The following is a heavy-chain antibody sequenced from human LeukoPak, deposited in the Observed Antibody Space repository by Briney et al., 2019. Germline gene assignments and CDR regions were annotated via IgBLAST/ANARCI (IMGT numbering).Heavy chain of an antibody. Sequence: GRSLRLSCAASGFTFSNYAMHWVRQAPGKGPEWVAVVSYGGTNKHYADSVKGRFTISRDNSNNMLYLQMDSLRTEDTAVYYCVKVTFDYGDYAGPFDCWGQGTLATVSS. CDR2: VSYGGTNK. V-gene: IGHV3-30*18. CDR1: GFTFSNYA. CDR3: VKVTFDYGDYAGPFDC. J-gene: IGHJ4*02. D-gene: IGHD4-17*01.